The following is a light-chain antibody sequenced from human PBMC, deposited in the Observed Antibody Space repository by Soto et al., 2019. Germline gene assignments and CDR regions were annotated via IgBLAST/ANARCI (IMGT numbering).Light chain of an antibody. CDR2: DVS. CDR1: SSDVGVYNY. V-gene: IGLV2-14*01. J-gene: IGLJ1*01. CDR3: TSYTGSSTHF. Sequence: QSALTQPASVSGSSGQSITISCTGTSSDVGVYNYVSWYQQHPGKAPKLMIYDVSNRPSGVSNRFSGSKSGNTASLTISGLQAEDEADYYCTSYTGSSTHFFGTGTKLTVL.